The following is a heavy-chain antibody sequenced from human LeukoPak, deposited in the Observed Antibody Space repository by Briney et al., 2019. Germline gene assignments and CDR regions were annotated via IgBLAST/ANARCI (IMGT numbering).Heavy chain of an antibody. J-gene: IGHJ4*02. CDR1: GFTFSNAW. CDR2: ISGSGGST. CDR3: AKDLYSSGPYDY. V-gene: IGHV3-23*01. D-gene: IGHD6-19*01. Sequence: GGSLRLSCAASGFTFSNAWMGWVRQAPGKGLEWVSAISGSGGSTYYADSVKGRFTISRDNSKNTLYLQMNSLRAEDTAVYYCAKDLYSSGPYDYWGQGTLVTVSS.